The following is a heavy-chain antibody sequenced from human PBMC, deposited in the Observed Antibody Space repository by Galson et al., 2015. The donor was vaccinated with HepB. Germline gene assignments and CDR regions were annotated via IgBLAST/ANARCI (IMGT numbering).Heavy chain of an antibody. CDR1: GFTFGDYV. D-gene: IGHD4-23*01. CDR3: SRGPTVETGSDAFDI. J-gene: IGHJ3*02. V-gene: IGHV3-49*03. Sequence: SLRLSCAGSGFTFGDYVLSWFRQAPGKGLEWVGFIRNKDYGETTEYSASVKGRFTISRDDVRSIAYLQMNSLKTEDTAIYFCSRGPTVETGSDAFDIWGQGTMVIVSS. CDR2: IRNKDYGETT.